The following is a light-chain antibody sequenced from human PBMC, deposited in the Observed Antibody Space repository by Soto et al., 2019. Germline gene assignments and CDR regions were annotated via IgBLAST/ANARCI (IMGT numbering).Light chain of an antibody. CDR3: CSYARSGNTLL. CDR2: EVN. Sequence: QSVLTQPSSVSGSPGQSITISCTGTSSDVGSYNLVSWYQQRPGKAPKFMIYEVNKRPSGVSDRFSGSKSGNTASLTISGLQAEEEADYYCCSYARSGNTLLFGGGTKLTVL. J-gene: IGLJ2*01. V-gene: IGLV2-23*02. CDR1: SSDVGSYNL.